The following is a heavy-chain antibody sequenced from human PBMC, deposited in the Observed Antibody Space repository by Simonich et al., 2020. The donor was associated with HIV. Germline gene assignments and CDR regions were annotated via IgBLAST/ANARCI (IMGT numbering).Heavy chain of an antibody. D-gene: IGHD1-1*01. Sequence: QVQLVESGGGVAQPGRYLTLSWAASGFTFGSYGMHWVRQAPGKGLEWVAVIWYDGSNKTYADSVKGRFTISRDDSKNTLYLQMNSLRAEDTAVYYCARDQAIGTYDYWGQGTLVTVSS. V-gene: IGHV3-33*01. CDR3: ARDQAIGTYDY. CDR1: GFTFGSYG. CDR2: IWYDGSNK. J-gene: IGHJ4*02.